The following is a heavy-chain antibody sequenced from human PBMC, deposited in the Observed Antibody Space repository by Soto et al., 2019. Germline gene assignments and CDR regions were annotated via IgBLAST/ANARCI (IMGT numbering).Heavy chain of an antibody. CDR3: ARLGGYVSVGYYYLWDS. CDR2: INHSGST. D-gene: IGHD3-22*01. J-gene: IGHJ4*02. Sequence: QLQLQESGPGLVKPSETLSLTCRVSDGSMNSDSSYWGWIRQPPGKGLEWIGVINHSGSTYHNLSPKGRVTRSVSAARSQFSLMLTSMTAADTAVYYCARLGGYVSVGYYYLWDSLGQGTLVTVSS. V-gene: IGHV4-39*01. CDR1: DGSMNSDSSY.